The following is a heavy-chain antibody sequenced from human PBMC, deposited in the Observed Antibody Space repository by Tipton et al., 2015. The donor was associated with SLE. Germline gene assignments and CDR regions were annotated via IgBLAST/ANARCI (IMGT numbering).Heavy chain of an antibody. CDR1: GFTFGSSA. CDR2: ISASGYST. CDR3: ATRSSYSSGSSAGYFDH. D-gene: IGHD6-19*01. Sequence: SLRLSCAASGFTFGSSAMSWVRQAPGKGLEWVSAISASGYSTYYADSVKGRFTISRDNSRSTLYLLIHSLRAEDTAFYYCATRSSYSSGSSAGYFDHRGPGTLLTVSS. J-gene: IGHJ4*02. V-gene: IGHV3-23*01.